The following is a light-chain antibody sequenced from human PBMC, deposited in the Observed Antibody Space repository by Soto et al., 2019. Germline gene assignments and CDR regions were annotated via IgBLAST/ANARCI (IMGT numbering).Light chain of an antibody. Sequence: IQMTQSPSSLSASVGDSVTVTCRASQSINIYLNWYQQKPGKAPTLLIYGASSLQIGVPSRFTGGGSRTDFTLTISSLQPEAFATYYCQQSYSSPYTFGQGTKLEIK. J-gene: IGKJ2*01. CDR1: QSINIY. CDR3: QQSYSSPYT. CDR2: GAS. V-gene: IGKV1-39*01.